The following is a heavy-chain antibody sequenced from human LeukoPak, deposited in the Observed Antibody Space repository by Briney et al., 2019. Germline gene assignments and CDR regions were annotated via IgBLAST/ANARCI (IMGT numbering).Heavy chain of an antibody. CDR1: GYSFTDYF. Sequence: ASVKVSCKAPGYSFTDYFIHWMRQAPGQGLEWMGWMNPNSGGTKYAEKFQGRVTMSRDTSISTAYMELSRLRSDDTAVYYCTKVGFNAWGQGTLVTVSS. J-gene: IGHJ5*02. CDR3: TKVGFNA. CDR2: MNPNSGGT. V-gene: IGHV1-2*02.